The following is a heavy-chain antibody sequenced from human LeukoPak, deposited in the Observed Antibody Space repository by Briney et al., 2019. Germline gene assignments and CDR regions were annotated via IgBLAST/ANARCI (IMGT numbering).Heavy chain of an antibody. V-gene: IGHV1-69*01. CDR2: IIPIFGTA. Sequence: SVKVSCKASGGTFSSYAISWVRQAPGQGLEGMGGIIPIFGTANYAQKFKGRFTITADESTSTAYMELSSLRSEDTAVYYCNALPYCSSTSCYGYYYYMDVWGKGTTVTVSS. CDR3: NALPYCSSTSCYGYYYYMDV. D-gene: IGHD2-2*01. CDR1: GGTFSSYA. J-gene: IGHJ6*03.